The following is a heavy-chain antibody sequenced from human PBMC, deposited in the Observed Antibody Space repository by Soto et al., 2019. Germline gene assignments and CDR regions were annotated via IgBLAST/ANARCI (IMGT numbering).Heavy chain of an antibody. D-gene: IGHD6-6*01. CDR3: AREGGASIAARPSFDY. CDR2: IIPIFGTA. CDR1: GGTFSSYA. V-gene: IGHV1-69*01. Sequence: QVQLVQSGAEVKQPGSSVKVSCKASGGTFSSYAISWVRQAPGQGLEWMGGIIPIFGTANYAQKFQGRATITADESTSTAYMELSSLRSEDTAVYYCAREGGASIAARPSFDYWGQGTLVTVSS. J-gene: IGHJ4*02.